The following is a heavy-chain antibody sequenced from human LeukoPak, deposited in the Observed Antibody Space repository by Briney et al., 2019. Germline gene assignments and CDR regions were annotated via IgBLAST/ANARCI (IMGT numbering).Heavy chain of an antibody. CDR2: ISYDGSNK. J-gene: IGHJ6*02. Sequence: PGGSLRLSCAASGFTFNNFGMHWVRQAPGKGLEWVAVISYDGSNKYYADSVKGRFTISRDNSKNTLYLQMNSLRAEDTAVYYCARVYRLVGMDVWGQGTTVTVSS. D-gene: IGHD2-2*02. CDR3: ARVYRLVGMDV. CDR1: GFTFNNFG. V-gene: IGHV3-30*03.